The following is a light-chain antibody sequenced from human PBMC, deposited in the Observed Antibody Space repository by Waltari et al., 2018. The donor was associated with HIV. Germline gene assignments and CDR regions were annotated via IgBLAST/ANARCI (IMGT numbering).Light chain of an antibody. CDR2: EDT. J-gene: IGLJ1*01. CDR3: QSYDQTIPCV. V-gene: IGLV6-57*03. Sequence: NFVLTQPHSVSESPGKTVTISCARSSGNIANHHAQWSQQRPGSAPTPVIYEDTQRPSGVPDRFSGSIDTSSNSASLTIYELKTEDEADYYCQSYDQTIPCVFGTGTRLTVL. CDR1: SGNIANHH.